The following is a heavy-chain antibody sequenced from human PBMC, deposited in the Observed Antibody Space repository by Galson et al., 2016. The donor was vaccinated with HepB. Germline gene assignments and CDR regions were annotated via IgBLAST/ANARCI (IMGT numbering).Heavy chain of an antibody. J-gene: IGHJ6*02. CDR3: VRDRAARDTVYYYGMDV. CDR2: IWYDGRNK. V-gene: IGHV3-33*01. D-gene: IGHD6-25*01. CDR1: GFTFYNYG. Sequence: SLRLSCAASGFTFYNYGMHWVRQAPGKGLEWVALIWYDGRNKYYADSVKGRFTISRDNSKNTLYLQMNSLRAEDTAVYYCVRDRAARDTVYYYGMDVWGQGATVTVSS.